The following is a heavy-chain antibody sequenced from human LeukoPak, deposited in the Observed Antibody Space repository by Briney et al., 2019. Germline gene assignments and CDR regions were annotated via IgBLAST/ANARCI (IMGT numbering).Heavy chain of an antibody. CDR3: ARESTRITIFGVVIPDAFDI. V-gene: IGHV4-59*01. D-gene: IGHD3-3*01. CDR2: IYYSGST. J-gene: IGHJ3*02. Sequence: SETLSLTCTVSGGSISSYYWSWIRQPPGKGLEWIGYIYYSGSTNYNPSLKRRVTISVDTSKNQFSLKLSSVTAADTAVYYCARESTRITIFGVVIPDAFDIWGQGTMVTVSS. CDR1: GGSISSYY.